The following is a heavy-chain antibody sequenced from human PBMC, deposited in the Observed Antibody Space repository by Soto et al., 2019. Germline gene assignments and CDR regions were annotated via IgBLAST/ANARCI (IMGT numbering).Heavy chain of an antibody. CDR1: GGSISSGGYS. V-gene: IGHV4-30-2*01. D-gene: IGHD2-2*01. CDR2: IYHSGST. J-gene: IGHJ5*02. Sequence: QLQLQESGSGLVKPSQTLSLTCAVSGGSISSGGYSWSWIRQPPGRGLEGIGYIYHSGSTYYPPSPXSXFTISVDRSKNQFSLKLSSVTAADTAVYYCARVPDRWGQGTLVTVSS. CDR3: ARVPDR.